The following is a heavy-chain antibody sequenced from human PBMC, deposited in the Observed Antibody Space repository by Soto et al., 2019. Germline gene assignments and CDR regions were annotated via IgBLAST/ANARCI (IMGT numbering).Heavy chain of an antibody. Sequence: GGSLRLSCAASGFTFSSYAMSWVRQAPGKGLEWVSQISIGSSSMDYADSVKGRFTISRDNSKNTLYLQMNSLRAEDTAVYYCAKDFPFWGNSYDILTGYHIDYWGQGTLVTVSS. CDR2: ISIGSSSM. V-gene: IGHV3-23*01. D-gene: IGHD3-9*01. CDR1: GFTFSSYA. J-gene: IGHJ4*02. CDR3: AKDFPFWGNSYDILTGYHIDY.